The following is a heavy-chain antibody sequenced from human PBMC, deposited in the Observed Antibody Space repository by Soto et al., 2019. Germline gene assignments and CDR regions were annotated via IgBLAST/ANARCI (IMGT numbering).Heavy chain of an antibody. D-gene: IGHD3-3*01. J-gene: IGHJ4*02. CDR1: GFTFSSYW. CDR2: IKQDGSEK. CDR3: ARVLRFLEWLPQGFDY. Sequence: GGSLRLSCAASGFTFSSYWMSWVRQAPGKGLEWVANIKQDGSEKYYVDSVKGRFTISRDNAKNSLYLQMNSLRAEDTAVYYCARVLRFLEWLPQGFDYWGQGTLVTVSS. V-gene: IGHV3-7*01.